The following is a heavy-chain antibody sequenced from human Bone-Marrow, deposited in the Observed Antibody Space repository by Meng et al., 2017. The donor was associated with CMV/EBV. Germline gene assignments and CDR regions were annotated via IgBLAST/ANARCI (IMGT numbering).Heavy chain of an antibody. V-gene: IGHV1-46*01. CDR2: INPSGGST. CDR3: ARDPNDYGDYSWFDP. CDR1: GYTFTSYF. Sequence: ASVKVSCKASGYTFTSYFMHWVRQAPGQGLEWMGLINPSGGSTSYAQKFQGRVTMTRDTSTSTVYMELSSLRSEDTAVYYCARDPNDYGDYSWFDPWGQGTLVTVSS. D-gene: IGHD4-17*01. J-gene: IGHJ5*02.